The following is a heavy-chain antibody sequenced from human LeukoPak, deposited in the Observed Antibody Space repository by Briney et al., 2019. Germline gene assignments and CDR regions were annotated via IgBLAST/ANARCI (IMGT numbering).Heavy chain of an antibody. CDR3: ASVVVTRFFGGDY. Sequence: ASVKVSCKASGYTFTSYDINWVRQATGQGLEWMGWMNPNSGNTGYAQKFQGRVTMTRNTSISTAYMELSSLRSEDTAVYYCASVVVTRFFGGDYWGQGTPVTVSS. CDR1: GYTFTSYD. J-gene: IGHJ4*02. V-gene: IGHV1-8*01. CDR2: MNPNSGNT. D-gene: IGHD2-21*02.